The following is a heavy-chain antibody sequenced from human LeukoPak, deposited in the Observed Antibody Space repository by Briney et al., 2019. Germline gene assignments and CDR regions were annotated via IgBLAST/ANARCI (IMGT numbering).Heavy chain of an antibody. CDR1: GYTFTGYY. D-gene: IGHD3-22*01. Sequence: GSVKVSCKASGYTFTGYYMHWVRQAPGQGLEWMGWISAYNGNTNYAQKLQGRVTMTTDTSTSTAYMELRSLRSDDTAVYYCASNYDSSGYYPSPFDYWGQGTLVTVSS. CDR2: ISAYNGNT. J-gene: IGHJ4*02. V-gene: IGHV1-18*04. CDR3: ASNYDSSGYYPSPFDY.